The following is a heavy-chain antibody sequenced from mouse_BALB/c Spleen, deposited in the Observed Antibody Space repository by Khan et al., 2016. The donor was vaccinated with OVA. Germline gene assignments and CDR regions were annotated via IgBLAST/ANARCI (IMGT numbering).Heavy chain of an antibody. J-gene: IGHJ2*01. Sequence: VQLQESGAELAKPAASVQMSCTASGYTFPSYWLHWIKQRPGQGLAWIGYINPTSGYPDYNQKFKDTATLTSDKSSSTAYMQLSSLASDDSAVYYGARDRIDYWGRGTALTVSS. V-gene: IGHV1-7*01. CDR3: ARDRIDY. CDR2: INPTSGYP. CDR1: GYTFPSYW.